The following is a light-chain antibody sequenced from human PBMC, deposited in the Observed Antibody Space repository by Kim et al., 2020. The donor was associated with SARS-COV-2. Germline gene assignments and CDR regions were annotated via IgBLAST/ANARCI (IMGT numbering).Light chain of an antibody. J-gene: IGKJ4*01. Sequence: DIQMTQSPSSLSASVGDRVTITCRASQSISSYLNWYQQKPGKAPKLLIYAASSLQSGVPSRFSGSGSGTDFTLTISSLRPEDFATYYCQRSYSTPPLTFGGGTKVDIK. CDR3: QRSYSTPPLT. CDR2: AAS. V-gene: IGKV1-39*01. CDR1: QSISSY.